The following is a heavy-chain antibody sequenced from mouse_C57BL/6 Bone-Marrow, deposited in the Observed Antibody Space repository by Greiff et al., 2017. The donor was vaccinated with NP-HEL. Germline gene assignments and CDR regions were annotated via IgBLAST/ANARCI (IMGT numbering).Heavy chain of an antibody. V-gene: IGHV5-16*01. CDR3: ARDGVYYGSFYAMDY. CDR2: INYDGSST. CDR1: GFTFSDYY. D-gene: IGHD1-1*01. J-gene: IGHJ4*01. Sequence: EVKLVESEGGLVQPGSSMKLSCTASGFTFSDYYMAWVRQVPEKGLEWVANINYDGSSTYYLDSLKSRFIISRDNAKNILYLQMSSLKSEDTATYYCARDGVYYGSFYAMDYWGQGTSVTVSS.